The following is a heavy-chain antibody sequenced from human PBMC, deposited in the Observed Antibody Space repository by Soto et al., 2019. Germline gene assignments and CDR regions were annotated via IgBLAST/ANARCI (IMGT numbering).Heavy chain of an antibody. CDR3: AKGGRQWLVTSDFNY. CDR2: ISYDGRHT. J-gene: IGHJ4*02. D-gene: IGHD6-19*01. Sequence: GSLRLSCSASGFKLSDSGIHWVRQAPGKGLEWVTVISYDGRHTYYADSVKGRFTISRDSSKNTVSLEMTSLRAEDTAVYYCAKGGRQWLVTSDFNYWGQGALVTVSS. CDR1: GFKLSDSG. V-gene: IGHV3-30*18.